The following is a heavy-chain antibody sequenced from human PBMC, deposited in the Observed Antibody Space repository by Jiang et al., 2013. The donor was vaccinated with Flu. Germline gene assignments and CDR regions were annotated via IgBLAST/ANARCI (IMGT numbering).Heavy chain of an antibody. J-gene: IGHJ4*02. D-gene: IGHD5-12*01. CDR2: INPNSGGT. CDR1: GYTFTGYY. Sequence: GAEVKKPGASVKVSCKASGYTFTGYYMHWVRQAPGQGLEWMGWINPNSGGTNYAQKFQGWVTMTRDTSISTAYMELSRLRSDDTAVYYCARVGQVGSGYDSQLDYWGQGTLVTVSS. CDR3: ARVGQVGSGYDSQLDY. V-gene: IGHV1-2*04.